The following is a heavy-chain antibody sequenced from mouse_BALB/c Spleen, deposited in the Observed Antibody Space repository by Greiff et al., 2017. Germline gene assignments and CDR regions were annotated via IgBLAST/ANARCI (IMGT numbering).Heavy chain of an antibody. CDR3: ARLAYYRYDGDYYAMDY. V-gene: IGHV1S41*01. D-gene: IGHD2-14*01. J-gene: IGHJ4*01. CDR1: GYTFTSYW. Sequence: DLVKPGASVKLSCKASGYTFTSYWINWIKPRPGQGLEWIGRIAPGSGSTYYNEMFKGKATLTVDTSSSTAYIQLSSLSSEDSAVFICARLAYYRYDGDYYAMDYWGQGTSVTVSS. CDR2: IAPGSGST.